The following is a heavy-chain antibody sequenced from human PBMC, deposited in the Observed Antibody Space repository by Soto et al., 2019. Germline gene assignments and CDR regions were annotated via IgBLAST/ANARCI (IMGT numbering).Heavy chain of an antibody. D-gene: IGHD6-13*01. CDR3: AKVYRGYSSSWYYFDY. Sequence: GGSLRLSCAASGFTFSSYGMHWVRQAPGKGLEWVAVISYDGSNKYYADSVKGRFTISRDNSKNTLYLQMNSLRAEDTAVYYCAKVYRGYSSSWYYFDYWGQGTLVTVSS. CDR1: GFTFSSYG. CDR2: ISYDGSNK. V-gene: IGHV3-30*18. J-gene: IGHJ4*02.